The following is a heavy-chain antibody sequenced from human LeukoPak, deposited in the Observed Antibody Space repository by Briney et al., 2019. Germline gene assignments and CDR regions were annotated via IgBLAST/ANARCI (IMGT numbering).Heavy chain of an antibody. Sequence: QSGGSLRLSCAVSGFTVSSNYMSWVRQAPGKGLEWVSLISWDGGSTYYADSMKGRFTISRDNSKNSLYLQMNSLRAEDTALYYCAKARRIQLWSDDAFDIWGQGTIVTVSS. CDR1: GFTVSSNY. V-gene: IGHV3-43D*03. CDR2: ISWDGGST. D-gene: IGHD5-18*01. CDR3: AKARRIQLWSDDAFDI. J-gene: IGHJ3*02.